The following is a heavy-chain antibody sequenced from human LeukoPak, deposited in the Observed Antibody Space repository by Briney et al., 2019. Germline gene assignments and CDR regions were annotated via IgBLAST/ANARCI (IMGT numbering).Heavy chain of an antibody. J-gene: IGHJ3*02. CDR2: INTNTGNP. CDR1: GYTFTTYA. D-gene: IGHD6-19*01. CDR3: ARDLPPIAGAPGNAFDI. Sequence: ASVKVSCKASGYTFTTYAMNWVRQAPGQGLEWMGWINTNTGNPTYAQGFTGRFVFSLDTSVSTAYLQISSLKAEDTAVYYCARDLPPIAGAPGNAFDIWGQGTMVTVSS. V-gene: IGHV7-4-1*02.